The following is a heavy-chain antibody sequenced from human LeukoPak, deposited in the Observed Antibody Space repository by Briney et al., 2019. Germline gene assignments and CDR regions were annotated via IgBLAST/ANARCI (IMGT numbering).Heavy chain of an antibody. CDR2: ISYDGSNK. CDR3: VPLGDYVWGSYRRPNFDY. Sequence: GGSLRLSCAASGFTFSSYAMHWVRQAPGKGLEWVAVISYDGSNKYYADSVKGRFTISRDNSKNTLYLQMNSLRAEDTAVYYCVPLGDYVWGSYRRPNFDYWGQGTLVTVSS. J-gene: IGHJ4*02. V-gene: IGHV3-30*04. D-gene: IGHD3-16*02. CDR1: GFTFSSYA.